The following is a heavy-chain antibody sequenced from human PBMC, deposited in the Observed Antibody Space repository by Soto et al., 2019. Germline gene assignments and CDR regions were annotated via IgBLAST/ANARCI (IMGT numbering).Heavy chain of an antibody. V-gene: IGHV3-33*01. Sequence: PGGSLRLSCAASGFTFSNYGMHWARQAPGKGLEWVAAILYDGSNKYYADSVKGRFTISRDNSKNTLYLQMDSLRSEDTAVYYCARSVGPTCLDYWGQGTLVTVSS. D-gene: IGHD1-26*01. CDR2: ILYDGSNK. J-gene: IGHJ4*02. CDR3: ARSVGPTCLDY. CDR1: GFTFSNYG.